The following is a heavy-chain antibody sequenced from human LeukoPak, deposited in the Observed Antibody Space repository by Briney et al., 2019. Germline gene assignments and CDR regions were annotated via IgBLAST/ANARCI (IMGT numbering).Heavy chain of an antibody. CDR3: VRGSSQGDFDY. Sequence: KPSETLSLTCTVSGGSISSYYWSWIRQPPGKGLEWIGYIYYSGSTNYNPSLKSRVTISVDTSKNQFSLKLSSVTAADTAVYYCVRGSSQGDFDYWGQGTLVTVSS. CDR2: IYYSGST. V-gene: IGHV4-59*01. CDR1: GGSISSYY. J-gene: IGHJ4*02. D-gene: IGHD6-6*01.